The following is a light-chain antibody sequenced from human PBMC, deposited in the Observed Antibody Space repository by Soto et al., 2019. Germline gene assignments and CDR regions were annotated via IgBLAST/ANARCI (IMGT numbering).Light chain of an antibody. CDR3: QSYDSSLSGVV. CDR2: GNS. J-gene: IGLJ2*01. CDR1: SSNIGAGYD. Sequence: QSVLTQPPSVSGAPGQRVTFSSTGSSSNIGAGYDVHWYQQLPGTAPKLLIFGNSNRPSGVPDRFSGSKSGTSASLAITGLQAEDEADYYCQSYDSSLSGVVFGGGTKLTVL. V-gene: IGLV1-40*01.